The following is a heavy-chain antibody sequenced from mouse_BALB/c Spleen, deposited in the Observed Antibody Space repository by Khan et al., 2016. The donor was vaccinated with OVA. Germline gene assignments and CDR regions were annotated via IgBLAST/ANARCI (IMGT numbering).Heavy chain of an antibody. D-gene: IGHD2-2*01. Sequence: VQLQQPGPGLVKPSQSLSLTCTVTGYSITSDFAWNWVRQFPGNKLEWMGYISFSGSTSYDPSLKSRLSITRDTSKNQFFLQLSSVTTEDTATYYCIRSVYYAYAYAMDYWGQGTSVTVSS. J-gene: IGHJ4*01. CDR3: IRSVYYAYAYAMDY. V-gene: IGHV3-2*02. CDR1: GYSITSDFA. CDR2: ISFSGST.